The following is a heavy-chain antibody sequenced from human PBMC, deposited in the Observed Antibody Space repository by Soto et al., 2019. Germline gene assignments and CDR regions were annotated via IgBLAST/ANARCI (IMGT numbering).Heavy chain of an antibody. J-gene: IGHJ4*02. V-gene: IGHV4-30-4*08. CDR1: GGSISSGDYY. CDR3: TRGPSGDKVDY. D-gene: IGHD7-27*01. CDR2: IYSGGST. Sequence: PSETLSLTCTVSGGSISSGDYYWSWIRQHPGKGLECIGYIYSGGSTYCNPSLKSRVTVSIDTSKNQFSLQLSSMSAADTAVYYCTRGPSGDKVDYWGQGTLVTVSS.